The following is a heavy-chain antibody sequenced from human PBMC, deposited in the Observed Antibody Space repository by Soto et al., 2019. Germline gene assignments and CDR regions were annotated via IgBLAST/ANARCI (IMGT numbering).Heavy chain of an antibody. CDR1: SGSISSSLYY. CDR3: ARLPYYDTPPVTFDI. V-gene: IGHV4-39*01. D-gene: IGHD3-22*01. CDR2: IYSTVST. J-gene: IGHJ3*02. Sequence: SETLSLTCSVSSGSISSSLYYWGWIRQPPGKGLEWIGTIYSTVSTHYNPSLKSRVTISVGTSKNQFSLKLNSVTAADTAVYYCARLPYYDTPPVTFDIWGQGAMVTVSS.